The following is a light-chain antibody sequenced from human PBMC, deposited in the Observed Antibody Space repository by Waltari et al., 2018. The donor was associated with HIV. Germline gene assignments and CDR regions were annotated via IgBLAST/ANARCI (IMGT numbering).Light chain of an antibody. CDR1: SSDGGTYSL. J-gene: IGLJ2*01. CDR3: SSYTSFSTVL. CDR2: EGN. V-gene: IGLV2-23*03. Sequence: QSALTQPASVSGFPGHSITLSCTGSSSDGGTYSLVSWYQHHPAKAPKLMIYEGNKRPSGVSNRFSGSKSGNTASLTISGLQAEDEADYYCSSYTSFSTVLFGGGTKLTVL.